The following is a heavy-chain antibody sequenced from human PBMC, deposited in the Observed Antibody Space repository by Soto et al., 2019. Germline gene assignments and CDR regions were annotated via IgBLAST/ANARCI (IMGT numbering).Heavy chain of an antibody. V-gene: IGHV3-30*18. CDR3: AKGDWFDP. CDR2: ISYDGSNK. Sequence: QVQLVESGAGVVQPGRSLRLSCAASGFTFSNYGMHWVRQAPGKGLEWVAVISYDGSNKYYADSVKGRFSISRDNSKNTLYLQMNSLRAEDTAVYYCAKGDWFDPWGQGTLVTVSS. CDR1: GFTFSNYG. J-gene: IGHJ5*02.